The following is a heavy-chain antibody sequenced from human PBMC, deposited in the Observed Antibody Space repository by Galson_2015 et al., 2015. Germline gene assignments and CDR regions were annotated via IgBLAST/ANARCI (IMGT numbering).Heavy chain of an antibody. CDR3: TTGMVGATNDAFDI. D-gene: IGHD1-26*01. V-gene: IGHV3-15*01. CDR2: IKSKTDGGTT. J-gene: IGHJ3*02. CDR1: GFIFSNYG. Sequence: SLRLSCAASGFIFSNYGMHWVRQAPGKGLEWVGRIKSKTDGGTTDYAAPVKGGFTISGDDSKNTLYLQMNSLKTEDTAVYYCTTGMVGATNDAFDIWGQGTMVTVSS.